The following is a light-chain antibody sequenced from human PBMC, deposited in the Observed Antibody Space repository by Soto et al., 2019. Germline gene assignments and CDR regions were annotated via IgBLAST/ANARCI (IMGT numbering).Light chain of an antibody. CDR3: AVWDDSLNGVV. Sequence: QSVLTQPPSASGTPGQRVTIYCSGSSSNIGSKTVNWYQQVPGTAPKVLIYNNNQRASGVPDRFSGSKSGTSASLAISGLQSEDEADYYCAVWDDSLNGVVFGGGTQLTVL. J-gene: IGLJ2*01. CDR1: SSNIGSKT. V-gene: IGLV1-44*01. CDR2: NNN.